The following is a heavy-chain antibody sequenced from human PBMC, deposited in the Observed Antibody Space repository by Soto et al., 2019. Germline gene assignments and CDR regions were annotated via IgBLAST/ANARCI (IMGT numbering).Heavy chain of an antibody. CDR2: IGGTGDTK. J-gene: IGHJ6*02. CDR3: AIGGGQTYYQGMDV. Sequence: PGGSLRLSCAASGFFFSDYYLSWIRQAPGKGLECVAYIGGTGDTKYIADSVKGRFSVSRDNPKNSLFLQMTSLRADDAAVYYCAIGGGQTYYQGMDVWRQGTTVTVSS. D-gene: IGHD3-10*01. CDR1: GFFFSDYY. V-gene: IGHV3-11*01.